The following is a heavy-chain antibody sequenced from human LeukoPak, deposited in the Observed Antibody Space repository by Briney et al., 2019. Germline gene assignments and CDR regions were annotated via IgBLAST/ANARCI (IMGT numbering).Heavy chain of an antibody. CDR2: ISAYNGNT. D-gene: IGHD3-22*01. V-gene: IGHV1-18*01. Sequence: ASVKVSCKASGYTFTSYGISWVRQAPGQGLEWMGWISAYNGNTNYAQKLQGRVTMTTDTSTSTAYMELRSLRSDDTAVYYCARDEYYYDSSGYFDYWGQGTLVTVSS. CDR1: GYTFTSYG. J-gene: IGHJ4*02. CDR3: ARDEYYYDSSGYFDY.